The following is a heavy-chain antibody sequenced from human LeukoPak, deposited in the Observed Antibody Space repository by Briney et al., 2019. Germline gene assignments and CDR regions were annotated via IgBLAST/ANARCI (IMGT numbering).Heavy chain of an antibody. CDR1: GYTFTSYG. V-gene: IGHV1-18*01. Sequence: ASVKVSCKASGYTFTSYGISWVRQAPGQGLEWMGWISGYNGNTNYAQKLQGRVTMTTDTSTSTAYMELRSLRSVDTAVYYCAREGYCNSTSCYKPFDYWGQGTLVTVSS. CDR2: ISGYNGNT. D-gene: IGHD2-2*01. CDR3: AREGYCNSTSCYKPFDY. J-gene: IGHJ4*02.